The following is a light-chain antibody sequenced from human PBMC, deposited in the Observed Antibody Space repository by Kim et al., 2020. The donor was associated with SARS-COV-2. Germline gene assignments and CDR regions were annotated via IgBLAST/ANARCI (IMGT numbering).Light chain of an antibody. CDR3: NSRDSSGNRGV. V-gene: IGLV3-19*01. Sequence: ALGQTVRITCKGDSLRSYYASWYQQKPGQAPVLVIYGKNNRPSGIPDRFSGSSSGNTASLTITGAQAEDEADYYCNSRDSSGNRGVFGGGTQLTVL. CDR2: GKN. J-gene: IGLJ2*01. CDR1: SLRSYY.